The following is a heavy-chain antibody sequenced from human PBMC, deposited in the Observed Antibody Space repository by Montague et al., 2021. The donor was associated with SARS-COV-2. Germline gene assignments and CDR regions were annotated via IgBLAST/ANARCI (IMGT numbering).Heavy chain of an antibody. CDR3: TQERGPGRTTWHYFDY. V-gene: IGHV6-1*01. D-gene: IGHD1-14*01. CDR1: GDSVSSNIAA. J-gene: IGHJ4*02. CDR2: TYYRSKWYN. Sequence: CAISGDSVSSNIAAWNRIRQSPSRGLEWLGRTYYRSKWYNDYAVSVRSRITISPDTSKNQFSLQLNSVTPEDTAVYCCTQERGPGRTTWHYFDYWGQGTLVTVSS.